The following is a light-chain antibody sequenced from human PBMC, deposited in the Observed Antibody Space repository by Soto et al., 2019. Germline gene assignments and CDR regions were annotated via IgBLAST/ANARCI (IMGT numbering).Light chain of an antibody. V-gene: IGLV2-14*03. CDR1: SSDVGHYNY. CDR2: DVS. Sequence: QSALSQPASVSGSPGQSITISCTGTSSDVGHYNYVSWYQHHPGKAPKLMIFDVSNRPSEISFRFSGSKSGNTASLTISGLQAEDEADYYCSSYSISATVIFGGGTKVTV. CDR3: SSYSISATVI. J-gene: IGLJ2*01.